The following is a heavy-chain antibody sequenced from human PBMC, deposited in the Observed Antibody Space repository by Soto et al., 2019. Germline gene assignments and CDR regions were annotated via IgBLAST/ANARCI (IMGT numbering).Heavy chain of an antibody. CDR1: GASLTTSLIY. D-gene: IGHD5-18*01. CDR3: VIHHDTAMAYYNFYGMDV. CDR2: MYFSGTT. J-gene: IGHJ6*01. Sequence: QLQLQESGPGLVKPSETLSLTCSVSGASLTTSLIYWGWVRQSPGESLEWIGSMYFSGTTYYNPTLKGRVTISGHTAKNLFSLKVTSVTAADTAIYYCVIHHDTAMAYYNFYGMDVWGQGTTVTVSS. V-gene: IGHV4-39*01.